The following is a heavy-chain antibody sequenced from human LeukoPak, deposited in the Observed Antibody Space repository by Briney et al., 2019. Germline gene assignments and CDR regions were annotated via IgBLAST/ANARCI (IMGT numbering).Heavy chain of an antibody. Sequence: GGSLRLSCAASGFTFSNAWMSWVPQAPGKGLEGGGRIKSKTDGGTTDYAAPVKGRFTISRDDSKNTLYLQMNSLKTEDTAVYYCTTAGQSVAAAGSYYFGMDVWGQGTTVTVSS. D-gene: IGHD6-13*01. CDR1: GFTFSNAW. CDR3: TTAGQSVAAAGSYYFGMDV. V-gene: IGHV3-15*01. CDR2: IKSKTDGGTT. J-gene: IGHJ6*02.